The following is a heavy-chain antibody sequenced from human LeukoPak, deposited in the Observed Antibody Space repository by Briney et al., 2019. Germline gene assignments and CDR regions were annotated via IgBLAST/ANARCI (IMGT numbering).Heavy chain of an antibody. CDR2: VYRSGST. CDR3: ARENWVFDY. D-gene: IGHD7-27*01. V-gene: IGHV4-38-2*02. CDR1: GYSISSGYH. J-gene: IGHJ4*02. Sequence: PSETLSLTFVVSGYSISSGYHWGWIRQPPGKGLEWIGSVYRSGSTYYNPSLKSRVTISVDTSKNQISLKVRSVTAADTAVYYCARENWVFDYWGQGILVTVSS.